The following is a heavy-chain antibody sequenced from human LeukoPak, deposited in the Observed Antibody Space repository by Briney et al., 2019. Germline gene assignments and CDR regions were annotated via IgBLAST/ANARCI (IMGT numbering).Heavy chain of an antibody. J-gene: IGHJ4*02. CDR2: IYSGGST. Sequence: GGSLRLSCAASGFTFSSYAMSWVRQAPGKGLEWVSVIYSGGSTYYADSVKGRFTISRDNSKNTLYLQMNSLRAEDTAVYYCARDGDYYDSGWGQGTLVTVSS. CDR1: GFTFSSYA. CDR3: ARDGDYYDSG. D-gene: IGHD3-22*01. V-gene: IGHV3-66*01.